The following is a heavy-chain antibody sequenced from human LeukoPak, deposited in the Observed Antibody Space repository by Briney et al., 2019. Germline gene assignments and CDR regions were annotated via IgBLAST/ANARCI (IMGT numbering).Heavy chain of an antibody. CDR2: ISAYNGNT. V-gene: IGHV1-18*01. Sequence: GASVKVSCKASGYTFTSYGISWVRQAPGQGLEWMGWISAYNGNTNYAQKLQGRVTMTTDTSTSTAYMELRSLRSDDTAMYYCALVLARSYYNGWFDPWGQGTLVTVSS. D-gene: IGHD3-10*01. J-gene: IGHJ5*02. CDR3: ALVLARSYYNGWFDP. CDR1: GYTFTSYG.